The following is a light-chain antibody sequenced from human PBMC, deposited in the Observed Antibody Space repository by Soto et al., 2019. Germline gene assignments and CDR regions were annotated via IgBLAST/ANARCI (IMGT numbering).Light chain of an antibody. J-gene: IGKJ5*01. CDR2: DTY. CDR3: QQRSDWPPLT. CDR1: QSVGSF. V-gene: IGKV3-11*01. Sequence: EIVLTQSPATLSLSPGERATLSCRASQSVGSFLAWYQQKPGQAPRLLIYDTYKRPTGVPARFTGSGSGADFTLTIHSLEPEDFAVYYCQQRSDWPPLTFGQGTRLDIK.